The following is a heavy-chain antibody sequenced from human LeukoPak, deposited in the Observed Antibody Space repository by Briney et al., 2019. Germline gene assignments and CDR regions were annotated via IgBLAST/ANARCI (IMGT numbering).Heavy chain of an antibody. V-gene: IGHV3-23*01. J-gene: IGHJ4*02. CDR1: GFTLSSYE. D-gene: IGHD6-19*01. CDR2: IGHGGSDT. Sequence: QTGGSLRLSCTVSGFTLSSYEMTWFRQAPGKGREWVSSIGHGGSDTHYADSVKGRFTISSDNCKSSLYLQLTSLRADDAAVYYCTRNSGWYGISWGQGTLVTVSS. CDR3: TRNSGWYGIS.